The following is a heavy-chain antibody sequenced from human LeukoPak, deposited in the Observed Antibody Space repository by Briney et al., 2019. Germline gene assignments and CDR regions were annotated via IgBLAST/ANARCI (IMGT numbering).Heavy chain of an antibody. V-gene: IGHV4-38-2*02. Sequence: SETLSLTCTVADYSISSGYYWGWIRQPPGKGLEWIGSIYRSGSTFYNPSLKSRVTISVDTSKNQFSLKLTSVTAADTAVYYCARYRGTYGYYFDYWARESWSSSLQ. CDR1: DYSISSGYY. J-gene: IGHJ4*02. CDR2: IYRSGST. CDR3: ARYRGTYGYYFDY. D-gene: IGHD5-24*01.